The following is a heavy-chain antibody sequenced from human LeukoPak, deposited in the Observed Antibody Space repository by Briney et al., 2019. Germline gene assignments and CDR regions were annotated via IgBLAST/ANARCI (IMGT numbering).Heavy chain of an antibody. CDR1: GFTVSTNY. Sequence: PGGSLRLSCAASGFTVSTNYMSWVRQARGKGLEWVSILFSGGGTYYADSVRGRFTITRDNSKNPLYLQMNSLRADDTAVYYCARSRGGSLDYWGQGTLVTVSS. CDR2: LFSGGGT. J-gene: IGHJ4*02. D-gene: IGHD5-24*01. V-gene: IGHV3-53*01. CDR3: ARSRGGSLDY.